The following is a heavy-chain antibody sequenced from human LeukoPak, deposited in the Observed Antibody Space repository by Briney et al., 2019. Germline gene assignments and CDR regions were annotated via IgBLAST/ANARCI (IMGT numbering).Heavy chain of an antibody. D-gene: IGHD2-15*01. CDR3: ARGLGYCSGGSCYDAFDI. Sequence: GESLKISCKVTGYIFAHYWIGWVRQMPGKGLEWMGIIYPGDSDTRYSSSFQGQVTISADKSISTAYLQWSSLKASDTAMYYCARGLGYCSGGSCYDAFDIWGQGTMVTVSS. CDR1: GYIFAHYW. J-gene: IGHJ3*02. CDR2: IYPGDSDT. V-gene: IGHV5-51*01.